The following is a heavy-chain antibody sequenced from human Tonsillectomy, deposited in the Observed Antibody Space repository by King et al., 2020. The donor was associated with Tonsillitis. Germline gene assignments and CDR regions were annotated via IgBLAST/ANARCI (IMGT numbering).Heavy chain of an antibody. J-gene: IGHJ4*02. Sequence: VQLVESGGGLVQPGGSLRLSCAASGITFSDYWMNWVRQAPGKGLEWLAIIKQDGSAKYYVDSVKDRFTISRDNAQNSLFLQMSSLRVDDTAVYFCVGGLVYLPDYWGQGTLVTVSS. CDR2: IKQDGSAK. CDR1: GITFSDYW. D-gene: IGHD3-3*02. V-gene: IGHV3-7*02. CDR3: VGGLVYLPDY.